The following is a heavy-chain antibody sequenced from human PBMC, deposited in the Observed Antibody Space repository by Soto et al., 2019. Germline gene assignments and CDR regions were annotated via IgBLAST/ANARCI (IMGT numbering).Heavy chain of an antibody. J-gene: IGHJ4*02. CDR3: ASSYCSGGSCYTYYFDY. D-gene: IGHD2-15*01. CDR1: GGSISSGGYS. V-gene: IGHV4-30-2*01. Sequence: NLSLTCAVSGGSISSGGYSWSWIRQPPGKGLEWIGYIYHSGSTYYNPSLKSRVTIPVDRSKNQFSLKLSSVTAADTAVYYCASSYCSGGSCYTYYFDYWGQGTLVTVSS. CDR2: IYHSGST.